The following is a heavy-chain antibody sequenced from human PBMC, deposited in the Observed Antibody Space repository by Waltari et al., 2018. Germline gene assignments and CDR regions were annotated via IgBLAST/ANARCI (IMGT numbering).Heavy chain of an antibody. D-gene: IGHD3-10*01. V-gene: IGHV4-61*01. J-gene: IGHJ4*02. CDR1: GGSVSSGSYY. CDR3: ARNPRPWSGGVIGY. Sequence: QVQLQASGPGLVKPSETLSLTCTVSGGSVSSGSYYWSWLRQPPGKGLEWIGYIYYSVSTNYNPSLKSRVTISVDTSKNQFSLKLSSVTAADTAVYYCARNPRPWSGGVIGYWGQGTLVTVSS. CDR2: IYYSVST.